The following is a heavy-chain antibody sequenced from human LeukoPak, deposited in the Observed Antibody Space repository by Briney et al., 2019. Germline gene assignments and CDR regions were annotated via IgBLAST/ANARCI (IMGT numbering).Heavy chain of an antibody. D-gene: IGHD3-22*01. CDR2: ISWDGGST. CDR3: AKVRTMIAVAFDI. V-gene: IGHV3-43*01. CDR1: GFTFDDYT. J-gene: IGHJ3*02. Sequence: TGGSLRLSCAASGFTFDDYTMHWVRQAPGKGLEWVSLISWDGGSTYYADSVKGRFTISRDNSKNTLYLQMNSLRVEDTAVYYCAKVRTMIAVAFDIWGQGTMVTVSS.